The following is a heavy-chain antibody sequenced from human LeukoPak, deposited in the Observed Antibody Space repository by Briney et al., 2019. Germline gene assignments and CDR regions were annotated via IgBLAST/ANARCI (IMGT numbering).Heavy chain of an antibody. CDR1: GFTVSSNY. D-gene: IGHD2-2*01. Sequence: GGSLRLSCAASGFTVSSNYVNWVRQAPGRGLEWVSVIYSGGSTYYADSVRGRFTISRDNSKNTLYLQMNSLRAEDTAVYYSARDGCTSTSCYVDYWGQGTLVTVSS. CDR3: ARDGCTSTSCYVDY. CDR2: IYSGGST. J-gene: IGHJ4*02. V-gene: IGHV3-66*01.